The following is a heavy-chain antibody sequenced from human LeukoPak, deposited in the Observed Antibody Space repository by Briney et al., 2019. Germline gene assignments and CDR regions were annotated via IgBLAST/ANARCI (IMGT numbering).Heavy chain of an antibody. J-gene: IGHJ6*02. CDR1: EFDFSSYA. Sequence: GGSLRLSCEASEFDFSSYAVTWVRQAPGKGLEWVSVIYSGGSTDYADSVKGRFTISRDNSKNTLYLQMNSLRAEDTAVYYCAREGYSGYPGYYYYGMDVWGQGTTVTVSS. CDR2: IYSGGST. CDR3: AREGYSGYPGYYYYGMDV. D-gene: IGHD5-12*01. V-gene: IGHV3-53*01.